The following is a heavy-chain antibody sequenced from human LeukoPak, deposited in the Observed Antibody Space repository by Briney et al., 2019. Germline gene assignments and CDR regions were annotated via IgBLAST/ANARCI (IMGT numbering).Heavy chain of an antibody. CDR3: ARGFWSGHYGGWFDP. J-gene: IGHJ5*02. CDR2: IYYSGST. CDR1: GGSISSYY. V-gene: IGHV4-59*01. Sequence: PSETLSLTCTVSGGSISSYYWSWIRQPPGKGLEWIGYIYYSGSTNYNPSLKSRVTISVDTSKNQFSLKLSSVTAADTAVYYCARGFWSGHYGGWFDPWGQGTLVTVSS. D-gene: IGHD3-3*01.